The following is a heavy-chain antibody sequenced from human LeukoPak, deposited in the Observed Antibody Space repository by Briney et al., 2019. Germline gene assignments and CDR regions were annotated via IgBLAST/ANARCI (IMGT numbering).Heavy chain of an antibody. J-gene: IGHJ4*02. V-gene: IGHV3-30-3*01. CDR1: GFTFSSYA. D-gene: IGHD3-22*01. CDR2: ISYDGSNK. Sequence: GRSLRLSCAASGFTFSSYAMHWVRQAPGKGLEWVAVISYDGSNKYYADSVKGRFTISRDNSKNTLYLQMNSLRAEDTAVYYCALPGYDSSGYYYFDHWGQGTLVTVSS. CDR3: ALPGYDSSGYYYFDH.